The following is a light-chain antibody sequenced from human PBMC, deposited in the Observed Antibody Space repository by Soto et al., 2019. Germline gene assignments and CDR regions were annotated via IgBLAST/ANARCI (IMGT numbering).Light chain of an antibody. V-gene: IGKV3-20*01. Sequence: EIVLTQSPPTLSLSPGERATLSCRASQSVSSSYLAWYQQKPGQAPRLLMYGASSRATGIPDRFSGSGSGTDFTLTISRLEPEDFAVYYCQQYGSSPLTFGGGTKVDIK. CDR2: GAS. CDR3: QQYGSSPLT. J-gene: IGKJ4*01. CDR1: QSVSSSY.